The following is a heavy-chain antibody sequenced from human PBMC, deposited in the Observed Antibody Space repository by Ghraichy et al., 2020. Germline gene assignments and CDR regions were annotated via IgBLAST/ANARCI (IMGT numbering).Heavy chain of an antibody. CDR1: GFTFISYY. CDR2: ISSSSSYT. V-gene: IGHV3-21*01. CDR3: ARDPGYSSGGRCFGYAFDS. J-gene: IGHJ3*02. D-gene: IGHD2-15*01. Sequence: GGSLRLSCAASGFTFISYYMNWVRQAPGKGLEWVSYISSSSSYTYYADSVEGRFTISRDNYKNSLYLQMNSLRAEDTAMYYCARDPGYSSGGRCFGYAFDSCRQPTNVTLSS.